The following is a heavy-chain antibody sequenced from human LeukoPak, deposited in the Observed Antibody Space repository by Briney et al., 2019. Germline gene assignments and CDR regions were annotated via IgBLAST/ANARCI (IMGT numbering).Heavy chain of an antibody. D-gene: IGHD3-9*01. CDR1: GGSFSGYY. CDR3: ARRAQGTILTGYYPYYYMDV. Sequence: SETLSLTCAVYGGSFSGYYWSWIRQPPGKGLEWIGEINHSGSTYYNPSLKSRVTISVDTSKNQFSLKLSSVTAADTAVYYCARRAQGTILTGYYPYYYMDVWGKGTTVTISS. J-gene: IGHJ6*03. CDR2: INHSGST. V-gene: IGHV4-34*01.